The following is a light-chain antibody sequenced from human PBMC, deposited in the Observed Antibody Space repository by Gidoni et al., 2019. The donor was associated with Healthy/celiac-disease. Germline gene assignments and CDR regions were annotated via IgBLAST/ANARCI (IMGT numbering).Light chain of an antibody. CDR2: WAS. CDR1: QSVLYSPNNTNY. CDR3: QQYYSTQYT. V-gene: IGKV4-1*01. J-gene: IGKJ2*01. Sequence: VITPSPYSLAVSLGEMATLNCKSSQSVLYSPNNTNYLDWYQQKPGQPPKLLIYWASTRESGVPDRFSGSGSGTDFTLTISSLQAEDVAVYYCQQYYSTQYTFGQGTKLESK.